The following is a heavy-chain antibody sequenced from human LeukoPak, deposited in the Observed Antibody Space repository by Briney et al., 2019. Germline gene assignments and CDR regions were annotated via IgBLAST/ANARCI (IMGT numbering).Heavy chain of an antibody. CDR1: GFTFSNYA. CDR3: AKWGAWFGSVNYYGMYV. CDR2: ISGGGDTT. V-gene: IGHV3-23*01. Sequence: GGSLRLSCAASGFTFSNYAMSWVRQAPGKGLEWVPVISGGGDTTYYTDSVKDRFAISRDNSKNTVYLQMNSLRAEDTALYYCAKWGAWFGSVNYYGMYVWGQGTTVTVSS. J-gene: IGHJ6*02. D-gene: IGHD3-10*01.